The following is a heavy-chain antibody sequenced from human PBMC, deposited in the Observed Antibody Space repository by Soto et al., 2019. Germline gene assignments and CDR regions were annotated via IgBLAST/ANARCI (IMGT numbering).Heavy chain of an antibody. V-gene: IGHV3-11*01. Sequence: GGSQRLSCAASGFTFSDYYMSWIRQAPGKGLEWVSYISSSGSTIYYADSVKGRFTISRDNAKNSLYLQMNSLRAEDTAVYYCSREQQLGPGNFYDDWGQGTLVTVSS. CDR3: SREQQLGPGNFYDD. CDR1: GFTFSDYY. J-gene: IGHJ4*02. D-gene: IGHD6-13*01. CDR2: ISSSGSTI.